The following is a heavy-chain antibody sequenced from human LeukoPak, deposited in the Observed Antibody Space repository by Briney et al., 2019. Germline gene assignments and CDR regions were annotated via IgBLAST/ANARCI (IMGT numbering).Heavy chain of an antibody. CDR1: GFAFSRYA. V-gene: IGHV3-30*04. CDR3: ARPGEYSGSYGH. CDR2: ISYDGSNK. D-gene: IGHD1-26*01. J-gene: IGHJ4*02. Sequence: GGSLRLSCAASGFAFSRYAMHWVRQAPGKGLEWVAVISYDGSNKYYADSVKGRFTISRDNSKNTLYLQMNSLGAEDTAVYYCARPGEYSGSYGHWGQGTLVTVSS.